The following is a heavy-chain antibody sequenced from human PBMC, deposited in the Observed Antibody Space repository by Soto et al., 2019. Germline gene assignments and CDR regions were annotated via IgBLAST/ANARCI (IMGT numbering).Heavy chain of an antibody. CDR2: IVVGSGNT. V-gene: IGHV1-58*02. CDR3: ARDLGYSSSWQLDY. D-gene: IGHD6-13*01. CDR1: GFTFTSSA. J-gene: IGHJ4*02. Sequence: SVKVSCKASGFTFTSSAMQWVRQARGQRLEWIGWIVVGSGNTNYAQKFQERVTITRDMSTSTAYMELSSLRSEDTAVYYCARDLGYSSSWQLDYWGQGTLVTVSS.